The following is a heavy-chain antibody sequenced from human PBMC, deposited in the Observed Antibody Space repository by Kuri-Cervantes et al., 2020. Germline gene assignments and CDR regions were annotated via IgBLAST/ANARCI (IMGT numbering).Heavy chain of an antibody. CDR1: GFTFSSYA. V-gene: IGHV3-23*01. CDR3: AKDFCSGGSCSDYYYYYMDV. CDR2: ISGSGGST. D-gene: IGHD2-15*01. J-gene: IGHJ6*03. Sequence: GGSLRLSCAASGFTFSSYAMSWVRQAPGKGLEWVSAISGSGGSTYYADSVKGRFTISRDNSKNTLYLQMNSLRAEDTAVYYCAKDFCSGGSCSDYYYYYMDVWGKGTTVTVSS.